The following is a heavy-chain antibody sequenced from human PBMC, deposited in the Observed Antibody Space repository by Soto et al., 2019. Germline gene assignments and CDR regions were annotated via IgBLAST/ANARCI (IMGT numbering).Heavy chain of an antibody. CDR2: ISWKSGSI. V-gene: IGHV3-9*01. CDR3: AKDGGAAAFPPDWFDP. J-gene: IGHJ5*02. CDR1: GFTFDDYA. Sequence: EVQLVESGGGLVQPGRSLRLSCAASGFTFDDYAMHWVRQAPGKGLEWVSGISWKSGSIDYADSVKGRFTISRDNAKNSLYLQMNSLRVEDTALYYCAKDGGAAAFPPDWFDPWGQGTLVTVSS. D-gene: IGHD6-13*01.